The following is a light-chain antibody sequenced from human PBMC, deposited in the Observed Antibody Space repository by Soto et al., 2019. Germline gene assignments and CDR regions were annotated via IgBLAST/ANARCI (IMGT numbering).Light chain of an antibody. CDR2: DAS. V-gene: IGKV1-13*02. CDR1: QGISSA. CDR3: QQFNSYHLT. J-gene: IGKJ5*01. Sequence: ALQLTQSPSSLSASVGDRVTITCRASQGISSALAWYQQKPGKAPKLLIYDASSLESGVPSRFSGSGSGTDFTLTISSLQPEDFATYYCQQFNSYHLTFGQGTRLEIK.